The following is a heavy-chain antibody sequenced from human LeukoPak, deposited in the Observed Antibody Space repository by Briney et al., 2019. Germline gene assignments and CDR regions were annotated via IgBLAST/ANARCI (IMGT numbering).Heavy chain of an antibody. D-gene: IGHD3-10*01. Sequence: SETLSLTCSVSGYSISSGYYWGWIRQPPGRGLEWIGSIFHSGSTYSNPSLKSRVTISVDTSKNQFSLKLSSVTAADTAVYYCAREIERGSITMVRGVIEVRYFDYWGQGTLVTVSS. CDR1: GYSISSGYY. V-gene: IGHV4-38-2*02. CDR2: IFHSGST. CDR3: AREIERGSITMVRGVIEVRYFDY. J-gene: IGHJ4*02.